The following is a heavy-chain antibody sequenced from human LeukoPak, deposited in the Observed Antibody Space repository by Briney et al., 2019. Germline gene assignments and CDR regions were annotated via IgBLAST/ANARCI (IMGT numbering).Heavy chain of an antibody. V-gene: IGHV3-23*01. Sequence: GGSLRLSCAASGFTFSSYAMSWVRQAPGKGLEWVSGISGSGDNTYCADSVKGRFTISRDNSKNTLYVQVNSLGTEDTAAYYCAKGSYYDSSGSFYFDYWGQGTLVTVSS. J-gene: IGHJ4*02. CDR3: AKGSYYDSSGSFYFDY. CDR2: ISGSGDNT. CDR1: GFTFSSYA. D-gene: IGHD3-22*01.